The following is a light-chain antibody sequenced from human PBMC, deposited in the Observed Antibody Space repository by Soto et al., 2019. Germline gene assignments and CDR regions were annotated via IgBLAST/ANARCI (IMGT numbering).Light chain of an antibody. CDR1: KLGDNY. CDR2: QDT. Sequence: SYELTQPPSVSVSPGQTATITCSGDKLGDNYACWYQQKPGRSPVLVIYQDTKRPSGIPERFSGSNSGNTATLTITGTQAMDEADYYCQAWGSSVVFGGGTNVTVL. V-gene: IGLV3-1*01. J-gene: IGLJ2*01. CDR3: QAWGSSVV.